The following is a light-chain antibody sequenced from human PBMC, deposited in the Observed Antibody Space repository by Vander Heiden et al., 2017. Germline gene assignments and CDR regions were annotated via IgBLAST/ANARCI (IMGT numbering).Light chain of an antibody. CDR3: RQCEGTPQT. J-gene: IGKJ2*01. Sequence: DIQMTQSPSCLSASVGDRVTITCRASQSISSYLNWYQQKPGKAPKLLIYSASSLQCGVPLRLNFSGSGSDFTLTISRLQPVDIATYYCRQCEGTPQTFGQGTRLEMK. CDR2: SAS. V-gene: IGKV1-39*01. CDR1: QSISSY.